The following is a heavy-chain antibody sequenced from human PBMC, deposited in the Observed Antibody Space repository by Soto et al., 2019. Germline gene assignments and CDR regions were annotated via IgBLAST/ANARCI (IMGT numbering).Heavy chain of an antibody. CDR1: GGSVLSYY. CDR2: IYYSGST. V-gene: IGHV4-59*02. J-gene: IGHJ4*02. D-gene: IGHD3-22*01. CDR3: ASTYYDTSGFDY. Sequence: PSETLSLTFTVSGGSVLSYYWSWIRQPPGRGLEWIGYIYYSGSTNYNPSLKSRVTISVDTSKNQFSLRLSSVTAADTAVYYCASTYYDTSGFDYWGQGTLVTV.